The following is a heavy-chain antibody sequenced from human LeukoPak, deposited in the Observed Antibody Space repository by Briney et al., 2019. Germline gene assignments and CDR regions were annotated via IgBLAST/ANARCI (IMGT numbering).Heavy chain of an antibody. CDR3: ASWAGNTQSDSWSGPFDY. CDR1: GFTFSGYW. J-gene: IGHJ4*02. V-gene: IGHV3-7*01. D-gene: IGHD3-3*01. CDR2: IKQDGSEK. Sequence: GGSLRLSCAASGFTFSGYWMSWVRQAPGKGLEWVANIKQDGSEKYYVDSVKGRFTISRDNAKNSLYLQMNSLRAEDTAVYYCASWAGNTQSDSWSGPFDYWGQGTLVTVSS.